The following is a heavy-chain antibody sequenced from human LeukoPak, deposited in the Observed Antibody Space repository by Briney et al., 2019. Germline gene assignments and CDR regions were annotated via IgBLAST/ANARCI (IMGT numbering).Heavy chain of an antibody. Sequence: SEKVSCKASGGTFSSYAISWVRQAPGQGLEWMGGIIPIFGTANYAQKFQGRVTITADESTSTAYMELSSLRSEDTAVYYCARASIVATISYYYYGMDVWGKGTTVTVSS. V-gene: IGHV1-69*13. D-gene: IGHD5-12*01. CDR1: GGTFSSYA. J-gene: IGHJ6*04. CDR2: IIPIFGTA. CDR3: ARASIVATISYYYYGMDV.